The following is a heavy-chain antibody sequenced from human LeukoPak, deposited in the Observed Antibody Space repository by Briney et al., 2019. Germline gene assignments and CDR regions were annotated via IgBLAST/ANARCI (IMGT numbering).Heavy chain of an antibody. CDR1: GGSFSGYY. D-gene: IGHD3-3*01. J-gene: IGHJ4*02. Sequence: PSETLSLTCAVYGGSFSGYYWSRIRQPPGKGLEWIGEINHSGSTNYNPSLKSRVTISVDTSKNQFSLKLSSVTAADTAVYYCARRKYTIFGVVNYYFDYWGQGTLVTVSS. V-gene: IGHV4-34*01. CDR3: ARRKYTIFGVVNYYFDY. CDR2: INHSGST.